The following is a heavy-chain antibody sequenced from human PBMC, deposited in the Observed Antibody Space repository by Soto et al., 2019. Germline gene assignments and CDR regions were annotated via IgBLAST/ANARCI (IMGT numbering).Heavy chain of an antibody. CDR2: IYHSGST. CDR1: GGSISSGGYS. Sequence: SETLSLTCAVSGGSISSGGYSWSWIRQPPGKGLEWIGYIYHSGSTYYNPSLKSRVTISVDRSKNQFSLKLSSVTAADTAVYYCARGKRSYVDYFNYWGQGTLVTVSS. CDR3: ARGKRSYVDYFNY. D-gene: IGHD3-16*01. J-gene: IGHJ4*02. V-gene: IGHV4-30-2*01.